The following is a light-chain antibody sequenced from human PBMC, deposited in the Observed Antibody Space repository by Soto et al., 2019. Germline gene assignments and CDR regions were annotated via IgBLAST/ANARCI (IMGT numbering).Light chain of an antibody. CDR2: GAF. V-gene: IGKV3-15*01. CDR3: QQYNDWPLT. Sequence: EIVLTQSPATLSLSPGERATLSCRASQSVSNYLAWYQQKPGQAPSLLIYGAFTRATGIPARFSGTGSGTEFTLTISSLQSEDFALYYCQQYNDWPLTFGQGTKVDIK. J-gene: IGKJ1*01. CDR1: QSVSNY.